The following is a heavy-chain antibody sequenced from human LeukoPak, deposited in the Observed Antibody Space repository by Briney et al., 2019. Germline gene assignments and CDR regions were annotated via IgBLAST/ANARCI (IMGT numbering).Heavy chain of an antibody. CDR1: GGSISGGGYY. D-gene: IGHD3-16*02. CDR3: AWSLGELSASPYYYGMDV. CDR2: IYYSGST. J-gene: IGHJ6*02. V-gene: IGHV4-31*03. Sequence: PSKTLPLTCTVSGGSISGGGYYWSWIRQHPGKGLEWIGYIYYSGSTYYNPSLKSRVTISVDTAKNQFSLKLSSVTAADTAVYYCAWSLGELSASPYYYGMDVWGQGTTVTVSS.